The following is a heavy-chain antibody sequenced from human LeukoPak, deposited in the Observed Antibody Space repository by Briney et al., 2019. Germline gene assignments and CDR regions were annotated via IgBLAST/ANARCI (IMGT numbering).Heavy chain of an antibody. CDR1: GYTFTSYY. J-gene: IGHJ5*02. Sequence: ASVKVSCKASGYTFTSYYLHWVRQAPGQGLEWMGIINPSGGSTSYAQMFQGRVTMTRDTSTSTVYMELSSLRSEDTAVYYCARTLTLPNWFDPWGQGTLVTVSS. CDR2: INPSGGST. CDR3: ARTLTLPNWFDP. D-gene: IGHD2-21*02. V-gene: IGHV1-46*01.